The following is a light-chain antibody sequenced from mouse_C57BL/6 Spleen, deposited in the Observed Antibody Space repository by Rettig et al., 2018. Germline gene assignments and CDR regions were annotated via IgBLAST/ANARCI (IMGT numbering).Light chain of an antibody. J-gene: IGKJ2*01. CDR3: LQYDEFPYT. Sequence: DIKMTQSPSSMYASLGERVTVTCKASQDINSYLSWFQQKPGKSPKTLIYRANRLVDGVPSRFSGSGSGQDYSLTISSLEYEDMGIYYCLQYDEFPYTFG. CDR2: RAN. CDR1: QDINSY. V-gene: IGKV14-111*01.